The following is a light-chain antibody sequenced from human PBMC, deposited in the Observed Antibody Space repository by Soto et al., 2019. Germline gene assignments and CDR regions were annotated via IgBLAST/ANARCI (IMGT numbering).Light chain of an antibody. V-gene: IGLV2-23*01. CDR1: SSDVGGYNL. CDR3: CSYAGSSTLV. CDR2: EGS. J-gene: IGLJ2*01. Sequence: QSALTQPASVSGSPGQSITISCTGTSSDVGGYNLVSWYQQNPGKAPKLMIYEGSKRPSGVSNRFSGSKSGNTASLTISGLQAEDDADYYCCSYAGSSTLVIGGGTKLTVL.